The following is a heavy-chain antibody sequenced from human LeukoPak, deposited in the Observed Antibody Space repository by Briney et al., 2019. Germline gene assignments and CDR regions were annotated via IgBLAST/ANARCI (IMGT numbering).Heavy chain of an antibody. D-gene: IGHD3-10*01. CDR1: GYTLTELS. J-gene: IGHJ4*02. Sequence: ASVKVSCKVSGYTLTELSMHWVRQAPGKGLEWMGGFDPEDGETTYAQKFQGRVTMTEDTSTDTAYMELSSLRSEDTAVYYCATIPVWFGELLFDYWGQGTLVTVSS. CDR3: ATIPVWFGELLFDY. V-gene: IGHV1-24*01. CDR2: FDPEDGET.